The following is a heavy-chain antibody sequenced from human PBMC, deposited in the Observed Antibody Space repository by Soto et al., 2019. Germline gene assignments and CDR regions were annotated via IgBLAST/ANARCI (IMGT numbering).Heavy chain of an antibody. J-gene: IGHJ4*02. Sequence: SVKVDCRSSGFTFTSYSVQLVRQARGQRLEWIGWIVVGSGNTNYAQKFQERVTITRDMSTSTAYMELSSLRSEDTAVYYCAAGPGMATIDYWGQGTLVIVSS. CDR1: GFTFTSYS. D-gene: IGHD5-12*01. CDR3: AAGPGMATIDY. CDR2: IVVGSGNT. V-gene: IGHV1-58*01.